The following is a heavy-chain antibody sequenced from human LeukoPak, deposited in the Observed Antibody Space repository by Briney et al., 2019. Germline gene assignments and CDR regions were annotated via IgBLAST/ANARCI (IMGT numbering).Heavy chain of an antibody. Sequence: PGGSLRLSCAASGFTFSSYAMSWVRQAPGEGLEWVSAISGSGGSTYYADSVKGRFTIYRDNSKNTLYLQMNSLRAEDTAVYYCANTAQYWSSYWGQGTLVTVSS. CDR2: ISGSGGST. V-gene: IGHV3-23*01. CDR1: GFTFSSYA. J-gene: IGHJ4*02. D-gene: IGHD2-15*01. CDR3: ANTAQYWSSY.